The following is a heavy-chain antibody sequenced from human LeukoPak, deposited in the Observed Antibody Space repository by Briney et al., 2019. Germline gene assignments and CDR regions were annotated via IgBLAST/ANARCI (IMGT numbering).Heavy chain of an antibody. CDR1: GFTFSSYS. CDR2: ISYDGSNK. CDR3: AKDPSYGFLFDY. Sequence: GGSLRLSCAASGFTFSSYSMNWVRQAPGKGLEWVAVISYDGSNKYYADSVKGRFTISRDNSKNTLYLQMNSLRAEDTAVYYCAKDPSYGFLFDYWGQGTLVTVSS. D-gene: IGHD5-18*01. J-gene: IGHJ4*02. V-gene: IGHV3-30*18.